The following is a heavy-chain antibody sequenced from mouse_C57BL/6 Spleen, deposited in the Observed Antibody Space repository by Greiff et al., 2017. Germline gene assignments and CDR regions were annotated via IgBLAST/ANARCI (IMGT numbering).Heavy chain of an antibody. Sequence: QVQLQQPGAELVMPGASVKLSCKASGYTFTSYWMHWVKQRPGQGLEWIGEIDPSDSYTNYNQKFKGKSTLTVDKSSSTSYMQLSSLTSQDSAVYDCERSYGNSGGVDSWGQGTTLTVSS. CDR2: IDPSDSYT. CDR3: ERSYGNSGGVDS. V-gene: IGHV1-69*01. CDR1: GYTFTSYW. J-gene: IGHJ2*01. D-gene: IGHD2-1*01.